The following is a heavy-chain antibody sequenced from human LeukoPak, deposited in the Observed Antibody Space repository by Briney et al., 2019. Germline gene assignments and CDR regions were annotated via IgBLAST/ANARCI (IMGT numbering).Heavy chain of an antibody. V-gene: IGHV3-48*02. CDR1: GFTFSSYS. D-gene: IGHD2-15*01. Sequence: GGSLRLSCAASGFTFSSYSMNWVRQAPGKGLEWVSYISSSSSTIYYADSVKGRFTISRDNAKNSLYLQMNSLGDEDTAVYYCARERIMLGMVTSWFDPWGQGTLVTVSS. CDR3: ARERIMLGMVTSWFDP. J-gene: IGHJ5*02. CDR2: ISSSSSTI.